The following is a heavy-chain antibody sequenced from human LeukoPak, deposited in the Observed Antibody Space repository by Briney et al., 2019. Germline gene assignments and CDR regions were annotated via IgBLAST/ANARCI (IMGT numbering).Heavy chain of an antibody. D-gene: IGHD4-23*01. CDR1: GYTFTGYY. V-gene: IGHV1-2*02. CDR3: AIDLGNGLDWFDP. Sequence: ASVKVSCKASGYTFTGYYMHWVRQAPGQGLEWMGWINPNSGGTNYAQKFQGRVSMTRDTSISTAYMELSRLRSDDTAVYYCAIDLGNGLDWFDPWGQGTLVTVSS. CDR2: INPNSGGT. J-gene: IGHJ5*02.